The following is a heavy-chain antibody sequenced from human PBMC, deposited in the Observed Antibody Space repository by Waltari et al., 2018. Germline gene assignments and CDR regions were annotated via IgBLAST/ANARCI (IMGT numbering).Heavy chain of an antibody. CDR3: ARQPLKLVTYNYFDL. D-gene: IGHD2-21*02. Sequence: QLQLQESGPGLVKPSETLSLTCAVSGGSISPSTNYWGWIRQSPGKGLEWIGTIYYSGTAYYNPSLESRVTISVDTSRNQFSLRLDSVTAADTAVYYCARQPLKLVTYNYFDLWGPGTLVTVSS. J-gene: IGHJ2*01. CDR1: GGSISPSTNY. V-gene: IGHV4-39*01. CDR2: IYYSGTA.